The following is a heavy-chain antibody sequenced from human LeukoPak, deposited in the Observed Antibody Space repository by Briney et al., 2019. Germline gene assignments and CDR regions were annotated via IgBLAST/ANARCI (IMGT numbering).Heavy chain of an antibody. V-gene: IGHV3-53*01. D-gene: IGHD2-2*01. CDR2: IYSGGST. Sequence: PGGSLRLSCAASGFTVSSNYMSWVRQAPGKGLDWVSVIYSGGSTYYADSVKGRFTISRDNSKNTLYLQMNSLRAEDTAVYYCARGGYCSSTSCSDVWGQGTLVTVSS. CDR3: ARGGYCSSTSCSDV. J-gene: IGHJ4*02. CDR1: GFTVSSNY.